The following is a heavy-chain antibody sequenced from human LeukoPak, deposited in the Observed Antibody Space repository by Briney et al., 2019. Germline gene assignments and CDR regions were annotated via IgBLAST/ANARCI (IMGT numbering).Heavy chain of an antibody. CDR2: IKSDGTIT. CDR3: AKSDWFDP. V-gene: IGHV3-74*01. J-gene: IGHJ5*02. CDR1: GFTFSTYW. Sequence: GGSLRLPCAAPGFTFSTYWLHWVRQAPGKGLVWVSRIKSDGTITGYADSVKGRFTISRDNAKNALYLQMNSLRVEDTAVYYCAKSDWFDPWGQGTLVTVSS.